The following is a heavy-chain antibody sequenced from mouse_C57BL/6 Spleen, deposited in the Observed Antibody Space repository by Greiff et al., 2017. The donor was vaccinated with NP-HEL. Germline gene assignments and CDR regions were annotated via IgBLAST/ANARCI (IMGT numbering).Heavy chain of an antibody. J-gene: IGHJ3*01. CDR1: GYTFTSYW. CDR3: ARVAPYYYGSSSFAY. V-gene: IGHV1-53*01. Sequence: QVQLKQPGTELVKPGASVKLSCKASGYTFTSYWMHWVKQRPGQGLEWIGNINPSNGGTNYNEKFKSKATLTVDKSSSTAYMQLSSLTSEDSAVYYCARVAPYYYGSSSFAYWGQGTLVTVSA. CDR2: INPSNGGT. D-gene: IGHD1-1*01.